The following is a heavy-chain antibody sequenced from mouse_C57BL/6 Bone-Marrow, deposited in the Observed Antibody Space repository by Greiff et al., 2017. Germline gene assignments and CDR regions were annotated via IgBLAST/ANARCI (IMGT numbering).Heavy chain of an antibody. CDR3: AEGGLQRGFAY. D-gene: IGHD2-2*01. J-gene: IGHJ3*01. V-gene: IGHV14-3*01. Sequence: EVQVVESVAELVRPGASVKLSCTASGFNIKNTYMHWVKQRPEQGLEWIGRIDPANGNTKYAPKFPGKATITADTYSNTAYLQLSSLTSEDAAIYYCAEGGLQRGFAYWGQGTLVTVSA. CDR1: GFNIKNTY. CDR2: IDPANGNT.